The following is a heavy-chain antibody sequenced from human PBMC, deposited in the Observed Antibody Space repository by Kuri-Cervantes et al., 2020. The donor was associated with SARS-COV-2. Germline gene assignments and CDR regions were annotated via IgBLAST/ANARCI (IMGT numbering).Heavy chain of an antibody. CDR3: ARGPTMVRGFTHGPLDY. CDR2: IWYDGSNK. Sequence: GESLKISCAASGFTFNSYGMHWVRQAPGRGLEWAAFIWYDGSNKDYADSVKGRFTISRDNFKNSLYLQMNSLRAEDTAVYYCARGPTMVRGFTHGPLDYWGQGTLVTVSS. V-gene: IGHV3-33*01. CDR1: GFTFNSYG. D-gene: IGHD3-10*01. J-gene: IGHJ4*02.